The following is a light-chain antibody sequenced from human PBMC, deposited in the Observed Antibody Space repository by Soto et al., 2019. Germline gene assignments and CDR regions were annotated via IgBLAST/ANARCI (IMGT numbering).Light chain of an antibody. J-gene: IGLJ1*01. CDR2: DVS. CDR3: SSYAGSNTFV. CDR1: SSDVGDYNY. V-gene: IGLV2-8*01. Sequence: SVLTQPPSASGSPGQSVTISCTGSSSDVGDYNYVSWYQQHPGKAPKLMIYDVSQRPSGVPDRFSGSKSGNTASLTVSGLQAEDEADYYCSSYAGSNTFVFGTGTKLTVL.